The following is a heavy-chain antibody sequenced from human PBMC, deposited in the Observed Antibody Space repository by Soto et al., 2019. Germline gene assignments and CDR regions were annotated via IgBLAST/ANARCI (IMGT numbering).Heavy chain of an antibody. Sequence: QVQLVESGGGVVQPGRSLRLSCAASGFTFSSYAMHWVRQAPGKGLEWVAVISYDGSNKYYADSVKGRFTISRDNSKNTLYLQMNSLRGEDTAVYYCARDLVSSAPLDYWGQGTLVTVSS. CDR2: ISYDGSNK. CDR3: ARDLVSSAPLDY. CDR1: GFTFSSYA. J-gene: IGHJ4*02. V-gene: IGHV3-30-3*01. D-gene: IGHD3-22*01.